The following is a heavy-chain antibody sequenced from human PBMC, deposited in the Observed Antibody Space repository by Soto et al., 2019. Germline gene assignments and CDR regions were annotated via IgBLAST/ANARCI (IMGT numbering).Heavy chain of an antibody. J-gene: IGHJ5*02. Sequence: QVQLQESGPGLVKPSETLSLTCTVSGGSISSYYWSWIRQPPGKGLEWIGYIYYRGSTNYNPSLTRRVTISVDTSKNQFSLKLSSVTAADTAVYYCARHARREYGDDGANWFDPWGQGTLVTVSS. V-gene: IGHV4-59*08. CDR1: GGSISSYY. CDR2: IYYRGST. D-gene: IGHD4-17*01. CDR3: ARHARREYGDDGANWFDP.